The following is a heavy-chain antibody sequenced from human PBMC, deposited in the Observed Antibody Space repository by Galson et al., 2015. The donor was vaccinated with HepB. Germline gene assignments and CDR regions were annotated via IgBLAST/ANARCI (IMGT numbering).Heavy chain of an antibody. D-gene: IGHD5-24*01. CDR2: ISYEGTNK. CDR3: ARGDPVRLQVDRGQYYYGMDV. J-gene: IGHJ6*02. V-gene: IGHV3-30*01. Sequence: SLRLSCAASGFTFSNFAMNWVRQAPGKGLEWVAVISYEGTNKYYADSVRGRFTVSRDNSKNTPYLQMTRLRAEDTAVYYCARGDPVRLQVDRGQYYYGMDVWGQGTTVTVSS. CDR1: GFTFSNFA.